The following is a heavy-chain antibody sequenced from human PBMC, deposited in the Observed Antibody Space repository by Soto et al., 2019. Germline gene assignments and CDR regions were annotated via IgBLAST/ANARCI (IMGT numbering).Heavy chain of an antibody. CDR1: GFTFSSYA. D-gene: IGHD2-21*01. J-gene: IGHJ6*02. V-gene: IGHV3-30-3*01. Sequence: QVQLVESGGGVVQPGRSLRLSCAASGFTFSSYAMHWVRQAPGKGLEWVAVISYDGSNKYYADSVKGRFTISRDNSKNPLYLQMNSLRAEDTAVYYCARVRSPFPPSYGMDVWGQGTTVTVSS. CDR3: ARVRSPFPPSYGMDV. CDR2: ISYDGSNK.